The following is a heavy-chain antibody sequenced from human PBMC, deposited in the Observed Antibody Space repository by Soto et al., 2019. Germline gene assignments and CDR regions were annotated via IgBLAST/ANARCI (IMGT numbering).Heavy chain of an antibody. Sequence: SETLSLSCTVSGGSVSGYYWSWIRQPPGKGPEWIGFIYYSGNANYNPSLKSRVTLSVDTSKNQFSLRLSSVTAADTAIYYCARRPSAVTFDSWGQGTLVTVSS. J-gene: IGHJ4*02. D-gene: IGHD4-17*01. V-gene: IGHV4-59*08. CDR3: ARRPSAVTFDS. CDR2: IYYSGNA. CDR1: GGSVSGYY.